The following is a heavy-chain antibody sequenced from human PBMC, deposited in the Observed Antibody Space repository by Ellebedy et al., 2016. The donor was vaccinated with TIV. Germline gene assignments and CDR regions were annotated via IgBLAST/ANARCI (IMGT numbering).Heavy chain of an antibody. J-gene: IGHJ6*02. V-gene: IGHV3-7*03. Sequence: GESLKISCATSGFNFGSFWISWVRPSPGKGLEWVANVKEDGNDKYYVDSVKGRFTISRDNAKNSLYLQMNSLRVEDTAVYYCVRDIFTAPGYGMDVWGQGTTVTVSS. CDR1: GFNFGSFW. D-gene: IGHD1-14*01. CDR3: VRDIFTAPGYGMDV. CDR2: VKEDGNDK.